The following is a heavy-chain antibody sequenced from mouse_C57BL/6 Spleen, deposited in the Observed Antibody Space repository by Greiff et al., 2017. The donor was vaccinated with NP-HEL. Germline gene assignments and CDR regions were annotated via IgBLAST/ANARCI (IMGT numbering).Heavy chain of an antibody. D-gene: IGHD1-1*01. V-gene: IGHV1-55*01. J-gene: IGHJ4*01. Sequence: QVQLQQPGAELVKPGASVKMSCKASGYTFTSYWITWVKQRPGQGLEWIGDIYPGSGSTNYNEKFKSKATLTVDKSSSTAYMQLSSLTSEDSAVYYCARGYITTVPMDYWGQGTSVTVSS. CDR2: IYPGSGST. CDR3: ARGYITTVPMDY. CDR1: GYTFTSYW.